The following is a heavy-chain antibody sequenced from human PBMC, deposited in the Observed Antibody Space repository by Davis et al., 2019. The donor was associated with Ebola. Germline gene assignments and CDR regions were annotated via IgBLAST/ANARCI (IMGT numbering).Heavy chain of an antibody. J-gene: IGHJ5*02. CDR3: ARRRGYCSRTSCWSLRFDP. CDR1: GGSISSYY. V-gene: IGHV4-59*01. CDR2: IYYSGST. D-gene: IGHD2-2*01. Sequence: SETLSLTCTVSGGSISSYYWSWIRQPPGKGLEWLGYIYYSGSTNYNPSLKSRVTISVDTSKNQFPLKLSSVTAADTAVYDCARRRGYCSRTSCWSLRFDPWGQGTLVTVSS.